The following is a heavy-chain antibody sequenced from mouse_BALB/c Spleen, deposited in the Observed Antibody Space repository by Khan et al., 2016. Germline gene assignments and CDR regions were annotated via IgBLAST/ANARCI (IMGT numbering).Heavy chain of an antibody. V-gene: IGHV3-2*02. D-gene: IGHD4-1*01. CDR2: ISYSGST. CDR1: GYSITSDYA. CDR3: ATGTYYFDY. J-gene: IGHJ2*01. Sequence: EVKLEESGPGLVKPSQSLSLTCTVTGYSITSDYAWNWIRQFPGNKLEWMGYISYSGSTSYNPSLKSRISITRDTSKNQFFLQLNSVTTEDTATYYCATGTYYFDYWGQGTTLTVSS.